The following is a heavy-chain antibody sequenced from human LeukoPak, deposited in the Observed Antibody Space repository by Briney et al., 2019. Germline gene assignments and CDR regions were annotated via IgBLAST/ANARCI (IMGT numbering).Heavy chain of an antibody. CDR3: AREYHYDSSGSIDY. CDR1: GFTFSSYP. Sequence: GGSLRLSCAASGFTFSSYPMTWVRQAPGKGLEWVSVISGSGANTYYADSVKGRFTISRDNSKNTLYLQMNSLRAEDTAVYYCAREYHYDSSGSIDYWGQGTLVTVSS. J-gene: IGHJ4*02. D-gene: IGHD3-22*01. V-gene: IGHV3-23*01. CDR2: ISGSGANT.